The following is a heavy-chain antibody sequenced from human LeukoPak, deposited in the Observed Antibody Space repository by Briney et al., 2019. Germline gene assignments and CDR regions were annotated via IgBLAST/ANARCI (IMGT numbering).Heavy chain of an antibody. J-gene: IGHJ4*02. Sequence: SVKVSCKASGGTFSSYAISWVRQAPGQRLEWMGRIIPILGIAKYAQKFQGRVTITADKSTSTAYMELSSLRSEDTAVYYCASREKYGDYDLCFDYWGQGALVTVSS. D-gene: IGHD4-17*01. CDR3: ASREKYGDYDLCFDY. V-gene: IGHV1-69*04. CDR2: IIPILGIA. CDR1: GGTFSSYA.